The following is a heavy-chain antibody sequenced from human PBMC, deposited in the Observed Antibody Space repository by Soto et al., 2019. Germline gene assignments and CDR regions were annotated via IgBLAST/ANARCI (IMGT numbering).Heavy chain of an antibody. CDR2: IIPIFGTA. J-gene: IGHJ5*02. Sequence: QVQLVQSGAEVKKPGSSVKVSCKASGGTFSSYAISWVRQAPGQGLEWMGGIIPIFGTANYAQKFQGRVTSTADESTSAAYMELSSLRSEDTAVYYCAGNPSPVAGTSWFDPWGQGTLVTVSS. V-gene: IGHV1-69*12. D-gene: IGHD6-19*01. CDR1: GGTFSSYA. CDR3: AGNPSPVAGTSWFDP.